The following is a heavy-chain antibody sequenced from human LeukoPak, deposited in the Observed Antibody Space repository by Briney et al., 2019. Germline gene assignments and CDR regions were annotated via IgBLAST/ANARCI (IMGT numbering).Heavy chain of an antibody. CDR3: ARDNDILTGYPDY. J-gene: IGHJ4*02. CDR2: IWYDGSNK. Sequence: GRSLRLSCAASGFTFSSYAMHWVRQAPGKGLEWVAVIWYDGSNKYYADSVKGRFTISRDNSKNTLYLQMNSLRAEDTAVYYCARDNDILTGYPDYWGQGTLVTVSS. CDR1: GFTFSSYA. D-gene: IGHD3-9*01. V-gene: IGHV3-33*01.